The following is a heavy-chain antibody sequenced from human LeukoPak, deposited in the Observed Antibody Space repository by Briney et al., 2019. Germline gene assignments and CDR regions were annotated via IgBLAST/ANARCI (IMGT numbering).Heavy chain of an antibody. D-gene: IGHD6-13*01. V-gene: IGHV1-46*01. CDR3: ARDYFWQQLDGFWFDP. J-gene: IGHJ5*02. Sequence: ASVKVSCKASGYTFTSYYMHWVRQAPGQGLEWMGIINPSGGSTSYAQKFQGGVTMTRDTSTSTVYMELSSLRSEDTAADYCARDYFWQQLDGFWFDPWGQGTLVTVSS. CDR2: INPSGGST. CDR1: GYTFTSYY.